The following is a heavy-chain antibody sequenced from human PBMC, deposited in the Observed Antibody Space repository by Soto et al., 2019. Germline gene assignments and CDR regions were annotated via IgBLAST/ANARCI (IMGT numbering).Heavy chain of an antibody. J-gene: IGHJ3*02. V-gene: IGHV3-21*01. D-gene: IGHD6-13*01. CDR1: GFTFSSYS. CDR2: ISSSSSYI. CDR3: AGGIAEGAFDI. Sequence: EVQLVESGGGLVKPGGSLRLSCAASGFTFSSYSMNWVRQTPGKGLEWVSSISSSSSYIYYADSVKGRFTISRDNAKNSLYLQMNSLRAEDTAVYYCAGGIAEGAFDIWGQGTMVTVSS.